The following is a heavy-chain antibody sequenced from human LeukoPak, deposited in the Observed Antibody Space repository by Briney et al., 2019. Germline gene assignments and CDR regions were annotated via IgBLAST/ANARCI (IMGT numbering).Heavy chain of an antibody. CDR1: GFSFSSYA. CDR2: ISGSGGST. V-gene: IGHV3-23*01. J-gene: IGHJ4*02. CDR3: AKEWDTALDY. D-gene: IGHD5-18*01. Sequence: GGSLRLSCAASGFSFSSYAIHWGRQAPGKGLEWVSAISGSGGSTYYADSVKGRFTISRDNSKNTLYLQMNSLRAEDTAVYYCAKEWDTALDYWGQGTLVTVSS.